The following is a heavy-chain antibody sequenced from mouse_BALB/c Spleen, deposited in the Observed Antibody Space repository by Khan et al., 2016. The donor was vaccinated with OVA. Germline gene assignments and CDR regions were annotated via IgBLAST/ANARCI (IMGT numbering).Heavy chain of an antibody. Sequence: QVQLQQSGAELMKPGASVKISCKATGYTFSSYWIEWVKQRPGHGLEWIGEILPGSGSTNYNEKFKGKATFTADTSSNTAYMQLSSLTSEDSAVYYCARYYGKGLLAYWGQGTLVTVPA. CDR2: ILPGSGST. CDR3: ARYYGKGLLAY. J-gene: IGHJ3*01. CDR1: GYTFSSYW. V-gene: IGHV1-9*01. D-gene: IGHD2-1*01.